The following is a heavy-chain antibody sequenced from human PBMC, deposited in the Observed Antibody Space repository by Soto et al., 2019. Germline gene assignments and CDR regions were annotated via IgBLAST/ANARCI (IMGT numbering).Heavy chain of an antibody. V-gene: IGHV1-8*01. Sequence: ASVKVSCKASGYTCTSYDINWVRQATGQGLEWMGWMNPNSGNTGYAQKFQGRVTMTRNTCISTAYMELSSLRSEDTAVYYCARRAQQLAWFDPWGQGTLVTVSS. J-gene: IGHJ5*02. CDR3: ARRAQQLAWFDP. CDR2: MNPNSGNT. CDR1: GYTCTSYD. D-gene: IGHD6-13*01.